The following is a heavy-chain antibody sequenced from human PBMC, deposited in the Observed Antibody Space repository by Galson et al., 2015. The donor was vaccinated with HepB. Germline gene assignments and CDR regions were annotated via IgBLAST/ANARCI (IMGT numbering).Heavy chain of an antibody. J-gene: IGHJ5*02. CDR2: FDPEDGET. D-gene: IGHD2-2*01. CDR1: GYTLTELS. Sequence: SVKVSCKVSGYTLTELSMHWVRQAPGKGLEWMGGFDPEDGETIYAQKFQGRVTMTEDTSTDTAYMELSSLRSEDTAVYYCATGPIVPAARPFDPWGQGTLVTVSS. V-gene: IGHV1-24*01. CDR3: ATGPIVPAARPFDP.